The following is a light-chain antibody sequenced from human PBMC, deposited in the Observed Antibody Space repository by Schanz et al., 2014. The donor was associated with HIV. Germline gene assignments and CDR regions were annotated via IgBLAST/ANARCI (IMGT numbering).Light chain of an antibody. CDR2: DVS. CDR3: SSFTGRTTPVI. J-gene: IGLJ2*01. CDR1: SSDVGGYNY. Sequence: SALTQPASVSGSPGQSITISCTGTSSDVGGYNYVAWYQQHAGKAPKLMIFDVSNRPSGVSYRFSGSKPGNTASLTISGLQAEREAVYYCSSFTGRTTPVIFGGGTKLTVL. V-gene: IGLV2-14*01.